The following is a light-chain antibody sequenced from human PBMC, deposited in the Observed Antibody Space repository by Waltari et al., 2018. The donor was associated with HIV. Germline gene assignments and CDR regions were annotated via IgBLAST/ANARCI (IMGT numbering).Light chain of an antibody. J-gene: IGLJ3*02. CDR3: SSYTSNIILV. CDR2: EVT. V-gene: IGLV2-14*01. Sequence: QSALTQPASVSGSFGQSITISCTGTSSDVGTYNYVSWYQQHPGKAPKLIIYEVTQRPSGVSKRFSGSKSGNTASLTISGLQAEDEADYSCSSYTSNIILVFGGGTKLTVL. CDR1: SSDVGTYNY.